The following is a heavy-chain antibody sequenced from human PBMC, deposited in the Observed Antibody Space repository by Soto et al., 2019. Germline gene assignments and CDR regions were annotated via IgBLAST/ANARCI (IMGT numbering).Heavy chain of an antibody. CDR1: GYSFISYW. J-gene: IGHJ3*02. CDR2: NYPGDSDA. V-gene: IGHV5-51*01. D-gene: IGHD1-26*01. Sequence: PGESLKISCKGSGYSFISYWIGWVRQMPGKGLEWMGINYPGDSDARYSPSFQGQVTISADKSISTVYLQWSSLKAPDTAMYYCARSSGLGALDAFDIWGQGTMVTVS. CDR3: ARSSGLGALDAFDI.